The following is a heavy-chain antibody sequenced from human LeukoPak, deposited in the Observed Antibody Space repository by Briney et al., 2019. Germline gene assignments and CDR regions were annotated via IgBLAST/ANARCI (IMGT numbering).Heavy chain of an antibody. CDR2: ISSSSSYI. D-gene: IGHD3-3*01. CDR1: GFTFSSYS. V-gene: IGHV3-21*01. Sequence: GGSLRLSCAASGFTFSSYSMNWVRQAPGKGLEWVSSISSSSSYIYYADSVKGRFTISRDNAKNSLYLQMNSLRAEDTAVYYCASDTILRFLEWLPAEAFDIWGQGTMVTVSS. J-gene: IGHJ3*02. CDR3: ASDTILRFLEWLPAEAFDI.